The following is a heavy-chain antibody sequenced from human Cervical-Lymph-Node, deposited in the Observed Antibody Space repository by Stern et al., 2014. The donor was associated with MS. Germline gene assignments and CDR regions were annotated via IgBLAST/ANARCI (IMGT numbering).Heavy chain of an antibody. V-gene: IGHV1-18*01. CDR1: GYTFTTYG. CDR3: ARDKMHAFDY. D-gene: IGHD2-8*01. J-gene: IGHJ4*02. Sequence: QVQLVESGTEVKKPGASVLVSCKASGYTFTTYGITWVRQAPGQGLEWMGWISADSGNTKYAQKFQDRVTMTRDTTTGTAYMEVRSLRSEDTDVYYCARDKMHAFDYWGQGTQVTVPS. CDR2: ISADSGNT.